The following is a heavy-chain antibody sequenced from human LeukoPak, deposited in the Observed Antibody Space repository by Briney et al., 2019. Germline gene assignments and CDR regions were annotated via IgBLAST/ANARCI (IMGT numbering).Heavy chain of an antibody. V-gene: IGHV5-51*01. CDR2: TYPGDSET. Sequence: GESLKISCKASGSSFTTYWIGWVRQMPGKGLDWMGITYPGDSETRYSPSFQGQVTMSADKSISTAYLQWSSLKASDTAMYYCARVITIFGVVKGPFDIWGQGTLVTVSS. D-gene: IGHD3-3*01. J-gene: IGHJ3*02. CDR3: ARVITIFGVVKGPFDI. CDR1: GSSFTTYW.